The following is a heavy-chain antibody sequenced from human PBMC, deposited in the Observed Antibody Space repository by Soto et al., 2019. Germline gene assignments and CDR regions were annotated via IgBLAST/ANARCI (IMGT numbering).Heavy chain of an antibody. CDR3: ARAPSKYSSSSGDYYYYYGMDV. CDR2: IDWDDDK. V-gene: IGHV2-70*01. CDR1: GFSLSTSGMC. Sequence: SGPTLVNPTQTLTLTSTFSGFSLSTSGMCVSWIRQPPGKALEWLALIDWDDDKYYSTSLKTRLTISKDTSKNQVVLTMTNMDPVDTATYYCARAPSKYSSSSGDYYYYYGMDVWGQGTTVTVSS. J-gene: IGHJ6*02. D-gene: IGHD6-6*01.